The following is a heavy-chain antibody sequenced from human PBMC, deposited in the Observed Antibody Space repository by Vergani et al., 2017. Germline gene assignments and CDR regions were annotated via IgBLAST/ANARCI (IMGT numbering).Heavy chain of an antibody. CDR2: IYYSGST. CDR3: ARDARRLRLGELSPTR. Sequence: QVQLQESGPGLVKPSETLSLTCTVSGGSISSYYWSWIRQPPGKGLEWIGYIYYSGSTNYNPSLKSRVTISVDTSKNQFSLKVSSVTAADTAVYYCARDARRLRLGELSPTRWGQGTLVTVSS. D-gene: IGHD3-16*02. J-gene: IGHJ4*02. V-gene: IGHV4-59*01. CDR1: GGSISSYY.